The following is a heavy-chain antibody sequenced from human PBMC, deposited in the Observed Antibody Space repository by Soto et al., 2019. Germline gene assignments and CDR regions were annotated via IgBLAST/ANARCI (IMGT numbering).Heavy chain of an antibody. D-gene: IGHD3-22*01. CDR2: IYQSGTT. J-gene: IGHJ5*02. CDR3: ARDSIGYYWFDP. CDR1: GCSISSGYF. V-gene: IGHV4-38-2*02. Sequence: DTLSLNCVDSGCSISSGYFWGWIRQTPGKGREWLGGIYQSGTTYYHPSVKGRVSILLDTSKNQFALQMSSVTAADRAVYYCARDSIGYYWFDPWGQGSLVSVSA.